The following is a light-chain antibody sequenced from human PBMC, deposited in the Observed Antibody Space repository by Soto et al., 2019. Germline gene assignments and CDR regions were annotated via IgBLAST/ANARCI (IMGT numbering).Light chain of an antibody. CDR2: DVS. CDR3: SSYTGSSTWV. Sequence: QSALTQPASVSGSPGQSITISCTGTSSDVGANNYVSWYQQHPGKAPKLMIYDVSNRPSGVSNRFSGSKSGNTASLTISGLQAEDEADYSCSSYTGSSTWVFGGGTKLTVL. CDR1: SSDVGANNY. V-gene: IGLV2-14*01. J-gene: IGLJ3*02.